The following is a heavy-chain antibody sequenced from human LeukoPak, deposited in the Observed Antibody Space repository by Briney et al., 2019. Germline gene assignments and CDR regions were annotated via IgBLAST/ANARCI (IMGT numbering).Heavy chain of an antibody. D-gene: IGHD6-13*01. CDR3: AKIRIAAAGIFDY. CDR2: ISYDGSNK. J-gene: IGHJ4*02. V-gene: IGHV3-30*18. Sequence: GGSLRLSCAASGFTFSSYGMHWVRQAPGKGLEWVAVISYDGSNKYYADSVKGRFTISRDNSKNTLYLQMNSLRAEDTAVYYCAKIRIAAAGIFDYWGQGTLVTVSS. CDR1: GFTFSSYG.